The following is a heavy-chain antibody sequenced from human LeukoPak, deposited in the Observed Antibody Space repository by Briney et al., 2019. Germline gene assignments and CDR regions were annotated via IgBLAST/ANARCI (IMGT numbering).Heavy chain of an antibody. V-gene: IGHV4-59*01. CDR1: GGSISSYY. J-gene: IGHJ5*02. Sequence: PSETLSLTCTVSGGSISSYYWSWIRQPPGKGLEWIGYIYYSGSTNYNPSLKSRVTISVDTSKNQFSLKLSSVTAADTAVYYCARDHFAWFDLWGQGTLVTVSS. CDR2: IYYSGST. CDR3: ARDHFAWFDL. D-gene: IGHD3-3*02.